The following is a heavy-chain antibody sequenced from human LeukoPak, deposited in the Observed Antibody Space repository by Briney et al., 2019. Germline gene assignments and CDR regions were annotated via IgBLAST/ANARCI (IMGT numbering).Heavy chain of an antibody. J-gene: IGHJ6*03. CDR1: GFIFSNYA. CDR2: ISYDGSNK. V-gene: IGHV3-30*04. Sequence: PGGSLRLSCAASGFIFSNYAMHWVRQAPGKGLEWVAVISYDGSNKFNADSVRGRFTISRDNSKNTLYLQMNSLRPEDTAVYYCARVKGYYYYMDVWGKGTTVTISS. CDR3: ARVKGYYYYMDV.